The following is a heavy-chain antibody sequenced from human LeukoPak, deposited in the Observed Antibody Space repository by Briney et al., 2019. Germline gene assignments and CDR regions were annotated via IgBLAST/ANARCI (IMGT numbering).Heavy chain of an antibody. CDR1: GFTFSSYA. CDR3: ATYRQVLLPFES. V-gene: IGHV3-23*01. J-gene: IGHJ4*02. Sequence: GGSVRLSCAASGFTFSSYAMSWVRQAPGKGLEWVSAISGRGAGTYYADSVRGRFTISRDNSKSTLSLQMNSLRAEDTAIYYCATYRQVLLPFESWGQGTLVTVSS. D-gene: IGHD2-8*02. CDR2: ISGRGAGT.